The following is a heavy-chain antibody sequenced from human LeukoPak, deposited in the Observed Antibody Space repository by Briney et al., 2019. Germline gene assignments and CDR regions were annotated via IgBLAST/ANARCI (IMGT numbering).Heavy chain of an antibody. CDR1: GGSFSGYY. CDR2: INHSGST. J-gene: IGHJ4*02. V-gene: IGHV4-34*01. CDR3: AREGRIVATIKVFDY. D-gene: IGHD5-12*01. Sequence: SETLSLTCAVYGGSFSGYYWSWIRQPPGKGLEWIGEINHSGSTNYNPSLKSRVTISVDTSKNQFSLKLSSVTATDTAVYYCAREGRIVATIKVFDYWGQGTLVTVSS.